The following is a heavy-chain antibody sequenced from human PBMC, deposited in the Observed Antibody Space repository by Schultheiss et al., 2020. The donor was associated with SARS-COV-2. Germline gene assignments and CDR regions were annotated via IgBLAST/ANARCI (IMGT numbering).Heavy chain of an antibody. Sequence: SETLSLTCTVSGGSISSGFYYWSWIRQYPGKGLEWIGYIYYSGSTYYNPSLKSRVTISVDTSKNQFSLKLSSVTAADTAVYYCARGRYYGSGSYPLLDYWGQGTLVTVSS. J-gene: IGHJ4*02. CDR1: GGSISSGFYY. CDR3: ARGRYYGSGSYPLLDY. V-gene: IGHV4-31*03. D-gene: IGHD3-10*01. CDR2: IYYSGST.